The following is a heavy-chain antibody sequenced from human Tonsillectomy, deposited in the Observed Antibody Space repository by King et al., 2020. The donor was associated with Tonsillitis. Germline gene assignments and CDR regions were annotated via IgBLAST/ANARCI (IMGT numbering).Heavy chain of an antibody. D-gene: IGHD3-3*01. J-gene: IGHJ6*02. CDR1: GFTFSSYA. CDR3: AKDRDFWSPHGMDV. V-gene: IGHV3-23*04. CDR2: ISGSGSDT. Sequence: VQLVESGGGLIQPGGSLRLSSAASGFTFSSYAMNWVRQAPGKGLEWVSGISGSGSDTYYADSVEGRFAISRDNSKNTLYLQMNSLRAEDTAVYYCAKDRDFWSPHGMDVWGQGTTVTVSS.